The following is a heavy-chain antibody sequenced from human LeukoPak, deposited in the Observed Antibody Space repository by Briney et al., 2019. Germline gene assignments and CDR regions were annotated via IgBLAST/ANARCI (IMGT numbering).Heavy chain of an antibody. J-gene: IGHJ6*03. Sequence: SETLSLTCTVSGGSISSYYWSWVRQPPGKGLEWMGYIYYSGSNNYNACLTRRGTISVETSKNQRSLRLPSVTAADTAVFYCARLYARFAYYYMDVWGKGTTVTVSS. V-gene: IGHV4-59*08. CDR2: IYYSGSN. D-gene: IGHD2-8*01. CDR3: ARLYARFAYYYMDV. CDR1: GGSISSYY.